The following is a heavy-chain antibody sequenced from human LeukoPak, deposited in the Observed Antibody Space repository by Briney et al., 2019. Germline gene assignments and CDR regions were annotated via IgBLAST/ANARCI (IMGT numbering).Heavy chain of an antibody. CDR1: GCMFRSYW. J-gene: IGHJ4*02. CDR2: IKEDGSEK. V-gene: IGHV3-7*01. CDR3: TRVRPAISY. Sequence: GGSLTLSCGASGCMFRSYWMSWVRQAPGKGLEWVANIKEDGSEKHHVDSVKGRFTISRDNAKNSLYLQMNSLRAEDTAVYYCTRVRPAISYWGQGTLVTVSS. D-gene: IGHD3-3*02.